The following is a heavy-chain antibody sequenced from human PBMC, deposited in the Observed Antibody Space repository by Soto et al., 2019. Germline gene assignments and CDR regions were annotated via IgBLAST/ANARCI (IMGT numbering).Heavy chain of an antibody. CDR2: ISYDGSNK. D-gene: IGHD4-17*01. J-gene: IGHJ4*02. CDR1: GFTFSSYA. CDR3: AKLRGDYTVFDY. V-gene: IGHV3-30-3*02. Sequence: VGSLRLSCAASGFTFSSYAMHWVRQAPGKGLEWVAVISYDGSNKYYADSVKGRLTISRDNSKNTLYLQMNSLRAEDTAVYYCAKLRGDYTVFDYWGQGARVTVSS.